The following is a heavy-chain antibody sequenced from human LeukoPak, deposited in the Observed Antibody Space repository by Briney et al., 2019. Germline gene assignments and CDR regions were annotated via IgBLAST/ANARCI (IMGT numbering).Heavy chain of an antibody. J-gene: IGHJ4*02. D-gene: IGHD6-6*01. Sequence: SETLSLTCTVSGGSITNYYWSWIRQPPGRGLEWIGYIYYGGSTDYNPSLKSRVTISADTSKSQFSLQLRSLTAADTAVYYCARLWDSSSSLDYWGQGTPVTVSS. CDR3: ARLWDSSSSLDY. CDR2: IYYGGST. CDR1: GGSITNYY. V-gene: IGHV4-59*08.